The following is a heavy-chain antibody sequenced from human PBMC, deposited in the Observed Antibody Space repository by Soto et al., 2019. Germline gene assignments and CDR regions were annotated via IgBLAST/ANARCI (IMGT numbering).Heavy chain of an antibody. CDR3: ARENYVQEWLHHFDH. CDR1: GFSFSSFA. CDR2: ISDDGASI. J-gene: IGHJ4*02. D-gene: IGHD5-18*01. Sequence: GGSLRLSCEASGFSFSSFAMNWVRQAPGRGLEWVSYISDDGASIYYADSLKGRFTISRDNAKNSLSLQMNNLRAEDTAVYYCARENYVQEWLHHFDHWGRGTLVTVSS. V-gene: IGHV3-48*03.